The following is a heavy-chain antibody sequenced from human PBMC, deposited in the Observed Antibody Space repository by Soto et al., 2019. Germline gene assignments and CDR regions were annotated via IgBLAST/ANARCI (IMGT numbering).Heavy chain of an antibody. D-gene: IGHD2-8*01. V-gene: IGHV1-46*01. CDR2: INPSGGST. CDR1: GYTFTSYY. CDR3: ARDPSVLMVYAIRRYYYYGMDV. Sequence: ASVKVSCKASGYTFTSYYMHWVRQAPGQGLEWMGIINPSGGSTSYAQKFQGRVTMTRDTSTSTVYMELSSLRSEDTAVYYCARDPSVLMVYAIRRYYYYGMDVWGQATTVTVSS. J-gene: IGHJ6*02.